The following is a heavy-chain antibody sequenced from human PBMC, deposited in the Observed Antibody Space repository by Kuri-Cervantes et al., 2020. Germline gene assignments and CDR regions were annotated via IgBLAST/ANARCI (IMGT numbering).Heavy chain of an antibody. D-gene: IGHD4-17*01. CDR2: INHSGST. CDR3: ARNYGDYPHDAFDI. V-gene: IGHV4-34*01. J-gene: IGHJ3*02. CDR1: GGSFSGYY. Sequence: SETLSLTCAVYGGSFSGYYWSWIRQPPGKGLEWIGEINHSGSTNYNPSLKSRVTISVDTSKSQFFLKLRSVTAADTAVYYCARNYGDYPHDAFDIWGQGTMVTVSS.